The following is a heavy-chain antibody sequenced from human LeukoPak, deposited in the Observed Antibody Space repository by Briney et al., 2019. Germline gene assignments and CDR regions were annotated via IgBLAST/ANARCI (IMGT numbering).Heavy chain of an antibody. CDR2: NYYSGST. CDR3: ARGPNYYGSGTNWFDP. D-gene: IGHD3-10*01. Sequence: SETLSLTCTVSGGSISSYYWSWIRQPPGKGLEWIGYNYYSGSTNYNPSLKSRVTISVDTSKNQFSLKLSSVTAADTAVYYCARGPNYYGSGTNWFDPWGQGTLVTVSS. V-gene: IGHV4-59*01. J-gene: IGHJ5*02. CDR1: GGSISSYY.